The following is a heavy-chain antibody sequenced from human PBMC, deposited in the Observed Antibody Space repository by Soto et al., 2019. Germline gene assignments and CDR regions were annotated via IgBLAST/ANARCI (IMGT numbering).Heavy chain of an antibody. J-gene: IGHJ4*02. Sequence: SETLSLTCTVSGGSISSYYWSWIRQPPGKGLEWIGSSSYSGNTNYNPSLRSRVTISVDTSKNQFSLRLTSVTASDTAVYYCARPDSSSWAAPFGSWGQGTLVTVSS. CDR1: GGSISSYY. V-gene: IGHV4-59*08. CDR2: SSYSGNT. D-gene: IGHD6-13*01. CDR3: ARPDSSSWAAPFGS.